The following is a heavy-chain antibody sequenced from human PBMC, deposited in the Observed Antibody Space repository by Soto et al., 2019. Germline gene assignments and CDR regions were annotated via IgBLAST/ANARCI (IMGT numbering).Heavy chain of an antibody. CDR1: GGTFSSYT. CDR2: IIPILGIA. Sequence: AVKVSCKACGGTFSSYTISWVRQAPGQGLEWMGRIIPILGIANYAQKFQGRVTITADKSTSTAYMELSSLRSEDTAVYYCAEGNWNTDLYAFDTWGQGTMVTVSS. J-gene: IGHJ3*02. CDR3: AEGNWNTDLYAFDT. V-gene: IGHV1-69*02. D-gene: IGHD1-20*01.